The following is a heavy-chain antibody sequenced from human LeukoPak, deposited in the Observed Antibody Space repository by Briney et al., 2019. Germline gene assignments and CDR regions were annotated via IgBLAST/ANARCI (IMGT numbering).Heavy chain of an antibody. CDR3: ARRKSTHYYDSSGYPLPDAFDI. Sequence: GGSLRLSCAASGFTFSSYWMSWVRQAPGKGLAWVANIKQEGSEKYYMDSVKGRFTISRDNAKNSLYLQMNSLRAEDTAVYYCARRKSTHYYDSSGYPLPDAFDIWGQGTVVTVSS. CDR2: IKQEGSEK. J-gene: IGHJ3*02. V-gene: IGHV3-7*01. CDR1: GFTFSSYW. D-gene: IGHD3-22*01.